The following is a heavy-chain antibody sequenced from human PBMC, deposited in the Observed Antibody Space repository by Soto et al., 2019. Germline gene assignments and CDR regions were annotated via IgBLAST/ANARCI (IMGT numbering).Heavy chain of an antibody. CDR2: IDPSDSYT. Sequence: GESLKISCKGSGYSFTSYWISWVRQMPGKGLEWMGRIDPSDSYTKYSPSFQGHVTISADKSISTAYLQWSSLKASDTAMYYCATIVGAPGPTRDLYWCQGTHVSVFS. CDR3: ATIVGAPGPTRDLY. V-gene: IGHV5-10-1*01. CDR1: GYSFTSYW. D-gene: IGHD1-26*01. J-gene: IGHJ4*02.